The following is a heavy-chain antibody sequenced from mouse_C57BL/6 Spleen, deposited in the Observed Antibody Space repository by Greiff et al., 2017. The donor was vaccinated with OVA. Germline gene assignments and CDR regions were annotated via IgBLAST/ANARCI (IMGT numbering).Heavy chain of an antibody. J-gene: IGHJ1*03. CDR1: GFTFSDYY. D-gene: IGHD1-1*01. CDR2: INYDGSST. Sequence: DVHLVESEGGLVQPGSSMKLSCTASGFTFSDYYMAWVRQVPEKGLEWVANINYDGSSTYYLDSLKSRFIISRDNAKNILYLQMSSLKSEDTATYYCAREGYYYGSSYGYFDVWGTGTTVTVSS. V-gene: IGHV5-16*01. CDR3: AREGYYYGSSYGYFDV.